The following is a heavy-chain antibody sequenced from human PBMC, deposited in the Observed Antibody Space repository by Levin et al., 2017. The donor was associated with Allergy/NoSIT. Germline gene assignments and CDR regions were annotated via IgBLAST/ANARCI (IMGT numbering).Heavy chain of an antibody. CDR3: ASGRGSSRAYYYYMDV. CDR2: IIPIFGTA. D-gene: IGHD6-6*01. Sequence: ASVKVSCKASGGTFSSYAISWVRQAPGQGLEWMGGIIPIFGTANYAQKFQGRVTITADESTSTAYMELSSLRSEDTAVYYCASGRGSSRAYYYYMDVWGKGTTVTVSS. J-gene: IGHJ6*03. V-gene: IGHV1-69*13. CDR1: GGTFSSYA.